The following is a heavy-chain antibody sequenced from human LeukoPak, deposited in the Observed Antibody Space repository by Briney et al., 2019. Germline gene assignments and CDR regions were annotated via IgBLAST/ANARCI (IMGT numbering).Heavy chain of an antibody. CDR2: ISAYNGNK. V-gene: IGHV1-18*01. CDR1: GYTFTSYG. Sequence: ASVKVSCKASGYTFTSYGISWVRQAPGQGLEWMGWISAYNGNKNYAQKLQGRGTMTTDTSTSTAYMELRSLRTDDTAVYYCARDRGLEQQPLPSDYWGQGTLVTVSS. CDR3: ARDRGLEQQPLPSDY. D-gene: IGHD6-13*01. J-gene: IGHJ4*02.